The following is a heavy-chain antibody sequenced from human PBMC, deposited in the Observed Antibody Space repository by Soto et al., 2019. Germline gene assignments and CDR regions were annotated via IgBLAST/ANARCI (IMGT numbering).Heavy chain of an antibody. D-gene: IGHD3-10*02. CDR1: GYIFRYYW. CDR3: ARHRRDSPGSDYFHAMDV. Sequence: PGESLKISCHGSGYIFRYYWIAWVRQMPGRGLEWLGIIYPEDSETKISPSLQGRVTMSVDKSINTAYVQWSSLEASDTAIYYCARHRRDSPGSDYFHAMDVWGPGTAVTVYS. J-gene: IGHJ6*02. V-gene: IGHV5-51*01. CDR2: IYPEDSET.